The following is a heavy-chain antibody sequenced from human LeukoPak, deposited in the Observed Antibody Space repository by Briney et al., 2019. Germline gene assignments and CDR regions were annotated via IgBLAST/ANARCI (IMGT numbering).Heavy chain of an antibody. CDR1: GGSISSSSYY. D-gene: IGHD3-9*01. J-gene: IGHJ4*02. CDR2: IYYSGST. V-gene: IGHV4-39*01. Sequence: SETLSLTCTVSGGSISSSSYYWGWIRQPPGKGLEWIGSIYYSGSTYYNPSLKSRVTISVDTSKNQFSLKLSSVTAADTAAYYCASDDYDILTGPSYFDYWGQGTLVTVSS. CDR3: ASDDYDILTGPSYFDY.